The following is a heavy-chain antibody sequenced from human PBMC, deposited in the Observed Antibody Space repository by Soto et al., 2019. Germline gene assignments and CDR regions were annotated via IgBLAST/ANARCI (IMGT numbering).Heavy chain of an antibody. Sequence: GGSLRLSCAASGFTFSSYWMHWVRQAPGKGLVWVSRINSDGCSTSYADSVKGRFTISRDNAKNTLYLQMNSLRAEDTAVYYCERDLSEIVVFREGWASPHYWGQGTLVTVSS. CDR2: INSDGCST. J-gene: IGHJ4*02. V-gene: IGHV3-74*01. CDR1: GFTFSSYW. CDR3: ERDLSEIVVFREGWASPHY. D-gene: IGHD2-2*01.